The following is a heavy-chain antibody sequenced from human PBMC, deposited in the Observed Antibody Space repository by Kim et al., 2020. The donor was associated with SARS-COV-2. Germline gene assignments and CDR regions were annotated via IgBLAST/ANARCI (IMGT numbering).Heavy chain of an antibody. CDR3: ARCLSYYYDSSGYYSGCPFDY. V-gene: IGHV4-39*01. D-gene: IGHD3-22*01. CDR2: IYYSGST. Sequence: SETLSLTCTVSGGSISSSSYYWGWIRQPPGKGLEWIGSIYYSGSTYYNPSLKSRVTISVDTSKNQFSLKLSSVTAADTAVYYCARCLSYYYDSSGYYSGCPFDYWGQGTLVTVSS. J-gene: IGHJ4*02. CDR1: GGSISSSSYY.